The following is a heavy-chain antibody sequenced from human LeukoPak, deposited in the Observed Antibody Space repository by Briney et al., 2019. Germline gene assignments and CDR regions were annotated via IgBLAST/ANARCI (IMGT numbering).Heavy chain of an antibody. CDR1: GYTFTGYY. CDR2: INPNSGDT. J-gene: IGHJ4*02. V-gene: IGHV1-2*02. D-gene: IGHD3-3*01. CDR3: ARGPARDDFWSGSLPDYSDY. Sequence: GASVKVSCKASGYTFTGYYIHWVRQAPGQGLEWMGWINPNSGDTNYAQKFQGRVTMTRDTSISTAYMDLNSLISDDTAVYYCARGPARDDFWSGSLPDYSDYWGQGTLVTVSS.